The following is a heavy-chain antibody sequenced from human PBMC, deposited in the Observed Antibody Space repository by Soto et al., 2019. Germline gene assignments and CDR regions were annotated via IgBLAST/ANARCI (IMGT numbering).Heavy chain of an antibody. CDR2: ISGNGDTT. Sequence: GGSLRLSCAASGFTFDDYAMHWVRQAPGRGLDWVSAISGNGDTTYYADSVKGRFTISRDISKNTLYLQMDSLRAEDTALYYCAKVSIERSGTYGSSDIWGQGPMVTGSS. V-gene: IGHV3-23*01. CDR1: GFTFDDYA. J-gene: IGHJ3*02. D-gene: IGHD6-25*01. CDR3: AKVSIERSGTYGSSDI.